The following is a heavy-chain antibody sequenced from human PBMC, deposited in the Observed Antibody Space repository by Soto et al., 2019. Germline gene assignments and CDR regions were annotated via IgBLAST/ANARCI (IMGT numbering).Heavy chain of an antibody. CDR1: GGSISSYY. D-gene: IGHD6-6*01. V-gene: IGHV4-4*07. CDR2: IYTSGST. Sequence: SSETLSLTCTVSGGSISSYYWSWIRQPAGKGLEWIGRIYTSGSTNYNPSLKSRVTMSVDTSKNQFSLKLSSVTAADTAVYYCAREGDQQLVRGWFDPWGQGTLVTVSS. CDR3: AREGDQQLVRGWFDP. J-gene: IGHJ5*02.